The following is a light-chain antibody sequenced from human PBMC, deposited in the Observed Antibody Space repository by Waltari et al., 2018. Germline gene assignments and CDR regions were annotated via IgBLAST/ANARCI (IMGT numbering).Light chain of an antibody. CDR2: GAS. CDR1: ESVTSH. CDR3: QQYYKWPPLT. J-gene: IGKJ4*01. Sequence: DIVLTQSPATLSVSPGDRATLPCRASESVTSHLALYQQKPGQTPRLLIYGASTRATGTPARFSGSGSGTEFTLIISSLQSEDFAVYYCQQYYKWPPLTFGGGTKVEIK. V-gene: IGKV3-15*01.